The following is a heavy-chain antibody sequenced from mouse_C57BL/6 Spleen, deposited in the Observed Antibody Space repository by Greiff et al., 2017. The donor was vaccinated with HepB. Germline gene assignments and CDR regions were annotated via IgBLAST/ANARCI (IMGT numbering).Heavy chain of an antibody. V-gene: IGHV5-6*01. CDR1: GFTFSSYG. Sequence: EVQRVESGGDLVKPGGSLKLSCAASGFTFSSYGMSWVRQTPDKRLEWVATISSGGSYTYYPDSVKGRFTISRDNAKNTLYLQMSSLKSEDTAMYYCASQRSNYGPSAYWGQGTLVTVSA. CDR2: ISSGGSYT. CDR3: ASQRSNYGPSAY. J-gene: IGHJ3*01. D-gene: IGHD2-5*01.